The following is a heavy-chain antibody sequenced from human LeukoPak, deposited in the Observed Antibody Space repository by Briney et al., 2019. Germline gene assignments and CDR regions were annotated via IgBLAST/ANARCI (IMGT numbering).Heavy chain of an antibody. CDR2: IYYSGST. D-gene: IGHD1-26*01. CDR3: ARGIVGATHFGY. J-gene: IGHJ4*02. Sequence: PSETLSLTCTVSGGSISSYYWSWIRQPPGKGLEWIGYIYYSGSTNYNPSLKSRVTISVDTSKNQFSLKLSSVTAADTAVYYCARGIVGATHFGYWGQGTLVTVSS. V-gene: IGHV4-59*01. CDR1: GGSISSYY.